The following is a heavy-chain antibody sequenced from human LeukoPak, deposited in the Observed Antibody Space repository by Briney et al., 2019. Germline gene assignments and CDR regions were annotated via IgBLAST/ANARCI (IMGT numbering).Heavy chain of an antibody. CDR2: ISGFGDTT. D-gene: IGHD3-22*01. CDR1: GFTFTKYA. J-gene: IGHJ4*02. CDR3: AKALIGSGYPFDY. Sequence: PGGSLRLSCAASGFTFTKYAMTWIRQAPGKGLEWVSGISGFGDTTYYADSVKGRFTISRDNTKNTVYLQINSLRAEDTAEYYCAKALIGSGYPFDYWGQGTLVTVSS. V-gene: IGHV3-23*01.